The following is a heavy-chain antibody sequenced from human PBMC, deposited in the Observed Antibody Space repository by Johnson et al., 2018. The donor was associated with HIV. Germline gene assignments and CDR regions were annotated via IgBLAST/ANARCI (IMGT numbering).Heavy chain of an antibody. CDR3: TTEGDAFDL. J-gene: IGHJ3*01. CDR1: GFTFSSYD. V-gene: IGHV3-33*03. CDR2: IWSDGSNK. Sequence: QVRLVESGGGLKQPGGSLRLSCAASGFTFSSYDMHWVRQAPGKGLEWVAVIWSDGSNKNYADSVKGLFTISRDNAKSSLYLQMSSLRTEDAAVYYCTTEGDAFDLWGQGTMVAVSS.